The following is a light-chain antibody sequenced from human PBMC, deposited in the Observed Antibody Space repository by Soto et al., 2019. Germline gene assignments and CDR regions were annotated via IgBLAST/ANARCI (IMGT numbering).Light chain of an antibody. Sequence: QSVLTQPPSASGTPGQRVTISCSGSSSNIGSNTVSWYQQLPGTAPKLLIYSNNQRPSGVPDRFSGSKSGTSASLAISGLQSEDEADYYCAAWDDSLNNYVFGTGTRSPS. CDR2: SNN. CDR1: SSNIGSNT. J-gene: IGLJ1*01. CDR3: AAWDDSLNNYV. V-gene: IGLV1-44*01.